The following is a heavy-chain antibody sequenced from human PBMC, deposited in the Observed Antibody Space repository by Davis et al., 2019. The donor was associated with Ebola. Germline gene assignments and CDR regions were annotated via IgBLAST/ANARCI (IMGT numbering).Heavy chain of an antibody. D-gene: IGHD3-16*01. CDR1: GYSFTSYW. J-gene: IGHJ6*02. CDR3: ARFGGIRAFSGMDV. V-gene: IGHV5-10-1*01. CDR2: IDPSDSYT. Sequence: GGSLRLSCKGSGYSFTSYWISWVRQMPGKGLEWMGRIDPSDSYTNYSPSFQGHVTISADKSISTAYLQWSSLKASDTAMYYCARFGGIRAFSGMDVWGQGTTVTVSS.